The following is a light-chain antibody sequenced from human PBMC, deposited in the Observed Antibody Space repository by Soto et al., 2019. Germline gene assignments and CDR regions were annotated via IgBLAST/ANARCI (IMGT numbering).Light chain of an antibody. J-gene: IGLJ1*01. CDR3: QSYDSSLSGV. V-gene: IGLV1-40*01. CDR2: GNG. Sequence: QSVLTQPPSVSGAPGQRVTISCTGSSSNTGAGFDVHWYQQVPGTAPKLLIFGNGVRPSGVPDRFSGSKSGTSASLAITGLQAEDEADYYCQSYDSSLSGVFGTGTKVTVL. CDR1: SSNTGAGFD.